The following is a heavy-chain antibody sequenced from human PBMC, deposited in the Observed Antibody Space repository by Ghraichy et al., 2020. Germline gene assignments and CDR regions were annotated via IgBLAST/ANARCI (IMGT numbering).Heavy chain of an antibody. D-gene: IGHD5-12*01. CDR1: GFTFDDYA. CDR2: ISWNSGSI. J-gene: IGHJ6*02. V-gene: IGHV3-9*01. CDR3: AKSPGCSDWCGMDV. Sequence: GGSLRLSCAASGFTFDDYAMHWVRQAPGKGLEWVSGISWNSGSIGYADSVKGRFTISRDNAKNSLYLQMNSLRAEDTALYYCAKSPGCSDWCGMDVWGQGTTVTVSS.